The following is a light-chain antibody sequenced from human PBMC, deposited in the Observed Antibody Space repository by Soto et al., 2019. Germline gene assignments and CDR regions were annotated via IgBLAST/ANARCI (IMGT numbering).Light chain of an antibody. J-gene: IGKJ4*01. CDR2: DAS. Sequence: EIVLTQCPATLSLSPGERATLSCRASQSVSNYLAWYQQKPGQAPRLLIHDASTRATGIPARFSGSGSGTDFTLTITTLEPEDFAVYYCQQHINRLSFGGGTKVEIK. V-gene: IGKV3-11*01. CDR3: QQHINRLS. CDR1: QSVSNY.